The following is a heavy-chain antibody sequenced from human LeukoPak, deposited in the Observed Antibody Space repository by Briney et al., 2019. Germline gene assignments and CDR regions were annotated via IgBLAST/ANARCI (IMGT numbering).Heavy chain of an antibody. CDR2: ISYDGSNK. J-gene: IGHJ6*03. Sequence: GGSLRLSCAASGFTFSSYNMNWVRQAPGKGLEWVAIISYDGSNKYYADSVKGRFTISRDNSKNTLYLQMNSLRAEDTAVYYCAKIGRRYDFWTGYYEEEVDYMDVWGKGTTVTVSS. V-gene: IGHV3-30*18. CDR1: GFTFSSYN. D-gene: IGHD3-3*01. CDR3: AKIGRRYDFWTGYYEEEVDYMDV.